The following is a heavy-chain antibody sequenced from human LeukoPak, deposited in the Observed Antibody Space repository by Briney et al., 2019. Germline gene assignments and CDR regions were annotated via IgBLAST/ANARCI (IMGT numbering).Heavy chain of an antibody. D-gene: IGHD4-17*01. Sequence: GGSLRLSCAASGFTFSSYAMSWVRQPPGKGLEWVSSISGSGGSTYDADSVKGRFTISRDNAKNSLHLQMNSLRAEDTAVYYCAKGVTRADYWGQGTLVTVSS. V-gene: IGHV3-23*01. CDR3: AKGVTRADY. CDR1: GFTFSSYA. CDR2: ISGSGGST. J-gene: IGHJ4*02.